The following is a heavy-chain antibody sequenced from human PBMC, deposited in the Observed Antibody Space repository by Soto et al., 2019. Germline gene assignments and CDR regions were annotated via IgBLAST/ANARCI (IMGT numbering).Heavy chain of an antibody. D-gene: IGHD3-10*01. CDR1: GGSFSGYY. J-gene: IGHJ6*02. Sequence: KPSETLSLTCAVYGGSFSGYYWSWIRQPPGKGLEWIGEINHSGSTNYNPSLKSRVTISVDTSKNQFSLKLSSVTAADTAVYYCARDLRITMVRGVMYYYYGMDVWGQGTTVTVSS. CDR3: ARDLRITMVRGVMYYYYGMDV. CDR2: INHSGST. V-gene: IGHV4-34*01.